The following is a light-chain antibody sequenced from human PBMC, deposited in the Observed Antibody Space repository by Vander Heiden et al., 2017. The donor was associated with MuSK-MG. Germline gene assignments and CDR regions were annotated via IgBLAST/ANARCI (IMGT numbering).Light chain of an antibody. Sequence: QSVLTQPPSPSGTPGQRVTISCSGGSSNIGSNSVNWYQLLPGTAPKLVIYGTNQRPSGVPDRFSGSKSGTSASLAISRLRSEDEADYYCAAWDDSLSGVFFGGGTKLTVL. CDR3: AAWDDSLSGVF. J-gene: IGLJ2*01. CDR2: GTN. V-gene: IGLV1-44*01. CDR1: SSNIGSNS.